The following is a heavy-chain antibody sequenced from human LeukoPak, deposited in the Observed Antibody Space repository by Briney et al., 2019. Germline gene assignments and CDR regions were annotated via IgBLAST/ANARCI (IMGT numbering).Heavy chain of an antibody. V-gene: IGHV1-2*02. J-gene: IGHJ4*02. CDR2: INPNSGGT. CDR3: ASHIAAAGTGQFDY. CDR1: GYTFTGYY. D-gene: IGHD6-13*01. Sequence: VASVKVSCKASGYTFTGYYMHWVRQAPGQGLEWMGWINPNSGGTNYAQKFQGRVTMTRDTSISTAYMELSRLRSDDTAVYYCASHIAAAGTGQFDYWGQGTLVTVSS.